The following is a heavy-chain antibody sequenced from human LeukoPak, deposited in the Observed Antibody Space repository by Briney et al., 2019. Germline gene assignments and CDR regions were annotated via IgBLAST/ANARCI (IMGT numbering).Heavy chain of an antibody. V-gene: IGHV4-59*05. Sequence: GSLRLSCAASGFTVSSNYMSWVRQAPGKGLEWIGSIYDSGSTYYNPSLKSRVTISVDTSKNQFSLKLNSVTAADTAMYYCQSRFLEWLLDYWGQGTLVTVSS. D-gene: IGHD3-3*01. J-gene: IGHJ4*02. CDR3: QSRFLEWLLDY. CDR1: GFTVSSNY. CDR2: IYDSGST.